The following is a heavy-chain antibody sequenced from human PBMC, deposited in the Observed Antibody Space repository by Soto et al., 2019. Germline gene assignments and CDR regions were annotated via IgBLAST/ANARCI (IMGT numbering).Heavy chain of an antibody. Sequence: XGSLKVSCAASGVTFSSYAMSWVRPAPGKGLEWVSAISGSGGSTYYADSVKGRFTISRDNSKNTLYLQMNSLRAEDTAVYYCAKRAWYTVTYYYGMDVWGQGTTVTVSS. CDR1: GVTFSSYA. D-gene: IGHD4-4*01. CDR2: ISGSGGST. J-gene: IGHJ6*02. CDR3: AKRAWYTVTYYYGMDV. V-gene: IGHV3-23*01.